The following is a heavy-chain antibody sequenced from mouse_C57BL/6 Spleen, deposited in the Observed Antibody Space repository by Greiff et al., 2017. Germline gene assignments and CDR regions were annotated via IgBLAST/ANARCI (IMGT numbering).Heavy chain of an antibody. CDR2: IHPNSGST. V-gene: IGHV1-64*01. J-gene: IGHJ1*03. D-gene: IGHD1-2*01. CDR1: GYTFTSYW. Sequence: VQLQQPGAELVKPGASVKLSCKASGYTFTSYWMHWVKQRPGQGLEWIGMIHPNSGSTNYNEKFKSKATLTVDKSSSTAYMQLSSLTSEDSAVYYCASITTGGYFDVWGTGTTVTVSS. CDR3: ASITTGGYFDV.